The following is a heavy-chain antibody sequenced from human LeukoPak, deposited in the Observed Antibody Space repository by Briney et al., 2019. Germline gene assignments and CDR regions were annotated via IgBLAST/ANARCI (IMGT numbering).Heavy chain of an antibody. CDR3: VRGDIRPPRSTPDC. CDR1: GCSFTNYW. V-gene: IGHV3-74*01. CDR2: IKSDGSAT. Sequence: TGGSLRLSCAASGCSFTNYWMHWVRQAPGKGLVWVAHIKSDGSATRYADSVKGRFTISRDNAMNTQYLQMNSLRGEDTAVYYCVRGDIRPPRSTPDCWGQGTLVTVSS. D-gene: IGHD3-10*01. J-gene: IGHJ4*02.